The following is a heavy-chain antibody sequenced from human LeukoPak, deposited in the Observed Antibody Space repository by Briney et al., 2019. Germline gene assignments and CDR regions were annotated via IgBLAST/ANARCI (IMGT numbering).Heavy chain of an antibody. Sequence: SETLSLTCTVSGGSISSGGYYWSWIRQHPGKGLEWIGYIYYSGSTYYNPSLKSRVTISVDTSKNQFSLKLSSVTAADTAVYYCARDPGYSSGWYWFDPWGQGTLVTVSS. V-gene: IGHV4-31*03. D-gene: IGHD6-19*01. CDR1: GGSISSGGYY. CDR2: IYYSGST. CDR3: ARDPGYSSGWYWFDP. J-gene: IGHJ5*02.